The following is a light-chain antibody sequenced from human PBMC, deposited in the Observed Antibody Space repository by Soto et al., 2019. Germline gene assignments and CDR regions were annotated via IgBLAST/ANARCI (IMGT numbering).Light chain of an antibody. V-gene: IGLV1-51*01. CDR2: DNN. CDR3: GTRDSSRIGYV. CDR1: NSNIGNNY. J-gene: IGLJ1*01. Sequence: QSVLTQPPSVSAAPGQRVTISCSGSNSNIGNNYVSWYQQLPGTAPKLLIYDNNKRPSGIPDRFSGSKSGTSATLDITGLQTGDEAESYCGTRDSSRIGYVFGTGT.